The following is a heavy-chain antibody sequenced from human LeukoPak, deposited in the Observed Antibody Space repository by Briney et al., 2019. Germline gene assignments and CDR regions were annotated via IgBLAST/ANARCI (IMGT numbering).Heavy chain of an antibody. J-gene: IGHJ3*02. D-gene: IGHD3-16*01. Sequence: SETLSLTCTVSGGSISSYYWSWIRQPPGKGLEGIGYIYYSGSTNYNPSLKSRVTISVDTSKNQFSLKLNSVTAADTAVYYCARDQSITFGGAGDAFDIWGQGTMVTVSS. CDR3: ARDQSITFGGAGDAFDI. V-gene: IGHV4-59*01. CDR1: GGSISSYY. CDR2: IYYSGST.